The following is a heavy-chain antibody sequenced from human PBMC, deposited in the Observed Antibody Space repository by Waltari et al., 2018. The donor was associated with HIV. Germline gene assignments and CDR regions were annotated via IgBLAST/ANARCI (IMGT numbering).Heavy chain of an antibody. J-gene: IGHJ3*02. CDR1: GGSFCDYF. CDR3: ARGTPPAPGNGWPRGPFDI. D-gene: IGHD6-19*01. V-gene: IGHV4-34*02. CDR2: ISQRGHI. Sequence: QEQLQQWGAGRLQPSETLSLSCTVTGGSFCDYFWIRIRQPPGKGLEVIGEISQRGHINYIPSLRSRLSISFDTSKNQFTLRLISVTAADSAVYYCARGTPPAPGNGWPRGPFDIWGQGTLVSVSS.